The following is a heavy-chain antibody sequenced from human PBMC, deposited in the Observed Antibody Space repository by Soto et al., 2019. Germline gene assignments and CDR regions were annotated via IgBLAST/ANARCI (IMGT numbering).Heavy chain of an antibody. CDR1: GFTFSSYW. D-gene: IGHD3-9*01. J-gene: IGHJ1*01. CDR3: ARARPTYDILTYFQY. CDR2: IKQDGSSK. Sequence: GSLRLSCAASGFTFSSYWMSWVRQAPGKGLEWVANIKQDGSSKYYADSVKDRFTISRDNSKNTLYLQMNSLRADDTAVYYCARARPTYDILTYFQYWGQGTLVTVSS. V-gene: IGHV3-7*01.